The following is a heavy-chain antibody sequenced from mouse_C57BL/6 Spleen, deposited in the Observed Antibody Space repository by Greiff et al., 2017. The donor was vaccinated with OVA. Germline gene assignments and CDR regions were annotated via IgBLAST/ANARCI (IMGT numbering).Heavy chain of an antibody. V-gene: IGHV1-64*01. Sequence: QVQLQQPGAELVKPGASVKLSCKASGYTFTSYWMHWVKQRPGQGLEWIGMIHPNSGSTNYNEKFKSKATLTVDKSSSTAYMQRSSLTSEDSAVYYCARTTTVVDPLDYWGQGTTLTVSS. CDR1: GYTFTSYW. D-gene: IGHD1-1*01. CDR3: ARTTTVVDPLDY. J-gene: IGHJ2*01. CDR2: IHPNSGST.